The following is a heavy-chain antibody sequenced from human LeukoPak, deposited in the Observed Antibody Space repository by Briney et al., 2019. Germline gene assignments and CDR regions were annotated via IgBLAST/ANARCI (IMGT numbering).Heavy chain of an antibody. V-gene: IGHV1-8*02. CDR1: GGTFSSYA. CDR3: ANPTDGFDAFDI. Sequence: AASVKVSCKASGGTFSSYAISWVRQAPGQGLEWMGWMNPNSGNTGYAQKFQGRVTMTRNTSISTAYMELSSLRSEDTAVYYCANPTDGFDAFDIWGQGTMVTVSS. CDR2: MNPNSGNT. J-gene: IGHJ3*02. D-gene: IGHD3-10*01.